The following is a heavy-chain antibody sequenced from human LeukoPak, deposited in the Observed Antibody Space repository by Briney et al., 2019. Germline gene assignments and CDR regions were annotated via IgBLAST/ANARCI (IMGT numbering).Heavy chain of an antibody. J-gene: IGHJ4*02. CDR1: GFAFNTYA. Sequence: PGGSLRLSCAASGFAFNTYAMHWVRHAPGKGLEWVTLIWHDGSHKFYIDSVRGRFTISRDNSKNTVYLQMNGLRAEDTAVYYCAREGFGSGSYPDFWGQGTLVTVSS. CDR2: IWHDGSHK. V-gene: IGHV3-33*01. D-gene: IGHD3-10*01. CDR3: AREGFGSGSYPDF.